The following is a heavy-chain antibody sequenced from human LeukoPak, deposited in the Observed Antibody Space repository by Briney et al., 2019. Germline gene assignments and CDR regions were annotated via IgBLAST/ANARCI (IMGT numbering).Heavy chain of an antibody. CDR2: ISGSGGST. Sequence: GGSLRLSCAASGFTFSSYAMSWVRQAPGKGLEWVSAISGSGGSTYYADSVKGRFTISRDNSKNTLYLQMNSLRAEDTAVYYCAKVSIPPYSSSWYLDYWGQGTLVTVSS. CDR3: AKVSIPPYSSSWYLDY. CDR1: GFTFSSYA. D-gene: IGHD6-13*01. V-gene: IGHV3-23*01. J-gene: IGHJ4*02.